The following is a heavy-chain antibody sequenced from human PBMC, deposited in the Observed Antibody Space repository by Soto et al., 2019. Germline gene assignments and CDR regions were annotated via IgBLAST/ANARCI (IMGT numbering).Heavy chain of an antibody. J-gene: IGHJ4*02. V-gene: IGHV3-33*01. CDR2: IWYDGSNK. D-gene: IGHD2-15*01. Sequence: LRLSCAASGFTFSSYGMHWVRQAPGKGLEWVAVIWYDGSNKYYADSVKGRFTISRDNSKNTLYLQMNSLRAEDTAVYYCARGGVGDGSLGVDYWGQGTLVTVSS. CDR3: ARGGVGDGSLGVDY. CDR1: GFTFSSYG.